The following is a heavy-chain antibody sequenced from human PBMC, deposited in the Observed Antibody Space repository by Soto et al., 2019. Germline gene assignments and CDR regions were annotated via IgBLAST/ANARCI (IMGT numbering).Heavy chain of an antibody. CDR1: GFTFSSYG. J-gene: IGHJ3*02. D-gene: IGHD2-2*01. CDR3: ARAQYQLLHKKRGAFDI. CDR2: IWYDGSNK. Sequence: QVQLVESGGGVVQPGRSLRLSCAASGFTFSSYGMHWVRQAPGKGLEWVAVIWYDGSNKYYADSVKGRFTISRDNSKNTLYLQMNSLRAEDTAVYYCARAQYQLLHKKRGAFDIWGQGTMVTVSS. V-gene: IGHV3-33*01.